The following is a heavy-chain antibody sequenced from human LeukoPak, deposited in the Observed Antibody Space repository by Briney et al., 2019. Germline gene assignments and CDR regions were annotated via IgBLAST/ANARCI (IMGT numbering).Heavy chain of an antibody. CDR1: GYTLTGYY. V-gene: IGHV1-46*01. CDR2: INPSGGST. J-gene: IGHJ4*02. D-gene: IGHD3-3*01. Sequence: ASVKVSCKASGYTLTGYYMHWVRQAPGQGLEWMGIINPSGGSTSYAQKFQGRVPMTRDTSTSTVYMELSSLRSEDTAVYYCARDRYYDFWSGYYNGGALNYWGQGTLVTVSS. CDR3: ARDRYYDFWSGYYNGGALNY.